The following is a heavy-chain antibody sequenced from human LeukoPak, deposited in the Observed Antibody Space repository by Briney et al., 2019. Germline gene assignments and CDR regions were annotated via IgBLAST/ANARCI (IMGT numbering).Heavy chain of an antibody. D-gene: IGHD2-2*01. Sequence: ASVKVSCKASGYTFTSYGISWVRQAPGQGLEWMGWISAYNGNTNYAQKLQGRVTMTTDTSTSTAYMELRSLRSDDTAVYYCANSRSTGRGYYPPTYFDYWGQGTLVTVSS. CDR2: ISAYNGNT. J-gene: IGHJ4*02. CDR1: GYTFTSYG. CDR3: ANSRSTGRGYYPPTYFDY. V-gene: IGHV1-18*01.